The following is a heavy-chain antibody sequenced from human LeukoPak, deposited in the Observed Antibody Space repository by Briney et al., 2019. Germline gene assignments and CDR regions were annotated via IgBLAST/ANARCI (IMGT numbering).Heavy chain of an antibody. CDR2: INGRGDNT. CDR3: AKDRVSPGFNWFDP. Sequence: GGSLRLSCAASGVIISSYAMSWVRQAPGKGLEWVSAINGRGDNTYYADFVKGRFAISRDNSKSTVYLQMNSLRTEDTAVYYCAKDRVSPGFNWFDPWGQGTLVTVSS. CDR1: GVIISSYA. D-gene: IGHD2/OR15-2a*01. J-gene: IGHJ5*02. V-gene: IGHV3-23*01.